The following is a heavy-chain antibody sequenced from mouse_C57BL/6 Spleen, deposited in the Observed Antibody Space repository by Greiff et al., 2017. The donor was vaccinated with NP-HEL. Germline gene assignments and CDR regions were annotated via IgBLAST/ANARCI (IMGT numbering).Heavy chain of an antibody. CDR3: ARYRQYYAMDY. CDR1: GFTFTDYY. Sequence: EVQRVESGGGLVQPGGSLSLSCAASGFTFTDYYMSWVRQPPGKALEWLGFIRNKANGYTTEYSASVKGRFTISRDNSQSILYLQMNALRAEDSATYYCARYRQYYAMDYWGQGTSVTVSS. V-gene: IGHV7-3*01. D-gene: IGHD6-1*01. J-gene: IGHJ4*01. CDR2: IRNKANGYTT.